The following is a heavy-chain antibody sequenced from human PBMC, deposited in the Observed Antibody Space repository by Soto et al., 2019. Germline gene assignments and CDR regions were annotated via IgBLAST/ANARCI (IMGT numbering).Heavy chain of an antibody. Sequence: ASVKVSCKASGYTFTSYGISWVRQAPGQGLEWMGWISAYNGNTNYAQKLQGRVTMTTDTSTSTAHMELRSLRSDDTAVYYCARDTRYDSSGYYYYYGMDVRGQGTTVTVSS. CDR1: GYTFTSYG. J-gene: IGHJ6*02. CDR2: ISAYNGNT. V-gene: IGHV1-18*04. D-gene: IGHD3-22*01. CDR3: ARDTRYDSSGYYYYYGMDV.